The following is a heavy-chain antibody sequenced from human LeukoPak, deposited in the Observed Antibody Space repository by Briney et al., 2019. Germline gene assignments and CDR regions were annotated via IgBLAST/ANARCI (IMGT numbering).Heavy chain of an antibody. V-gene: IGHV4-31*03. CDR1: GGSISSGGYY. CDR2: IYYSGST. D-gene: IGHD1-1*01. CDR3: ARHSFCGSNCYEHQFDY. J-gene: IGHJ4*02. Sequence: SQTLSLTCTVSGGSISSGGYYWSWIRQHPGKGLEWIGYIYYSGSTTYKPSLKSRVTISVDTSQNQFSLKLSSVTAADTAVYYCARHSFCGSNCYEHQFDYWGQGTLVTVSS.